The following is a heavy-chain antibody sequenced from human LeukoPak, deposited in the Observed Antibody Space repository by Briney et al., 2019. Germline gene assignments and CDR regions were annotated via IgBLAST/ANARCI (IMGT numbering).Heavy chain of an antibody. V-gene: IGHV3-21*01. J-gene: IGHJ6*03. CDR3: ARAYSERYGLGYYYMDV. Sequence: GGSLRLSCAASGFTFSSYSMNWVRHAPGKWLEWVSSISSSSSYIYYADPVKGRFTISRDNAKNSLYLQMNSLRAEDTAVYYCARAYSERYGLGYYYMDVWGKGTTVTISS. CDR1: GFTFSSYS. D-gene: IGHD1-26*01. CDR2: ISSSSSYI.